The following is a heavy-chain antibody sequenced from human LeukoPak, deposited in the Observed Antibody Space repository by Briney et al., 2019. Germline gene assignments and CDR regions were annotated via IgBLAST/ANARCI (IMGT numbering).Heavy chain of an antibody. CDR2: IYYSGST. CDR3: ARHKWNYYDSSGYFYFDY. V-gene: IGHV4-59*08. Sequence: SETLSLTCTVSGSSISSYYWSWIRQPPGKGLEWIGYIYYSGSTNYNPSLKSRVTISVDTSKNQFSLKLSSVTAADTAVYYCARHKWNYYDSSGYFYFDYWGQGTLVTVSS. CDR1: GSSISSYY. D-gene: IGHD3-22*01. J-gene: IGHJ4*02.